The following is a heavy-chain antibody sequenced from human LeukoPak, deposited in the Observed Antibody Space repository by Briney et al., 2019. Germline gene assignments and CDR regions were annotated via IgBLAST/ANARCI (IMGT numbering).Heavy chain of an antibody. CDR1: GFTVSSNY. CDR2: IYSGGST. Sequence: PGGSLRLSCAASGFTVSSNYMSWVRQAPGRGLEWVSVIYSGGSTYYADSVKGRFTISRDNSKNTLYLQMNSLRAEDTAVYYCARDQGSSSRSDAFDIWGQGTMVTVSS. J-gene: IGHJ3*02. V-gene: IGHV3-53*05. CDR3: ARDQGSSSRSDAFDI. D-gene: IGHD6-13*01.